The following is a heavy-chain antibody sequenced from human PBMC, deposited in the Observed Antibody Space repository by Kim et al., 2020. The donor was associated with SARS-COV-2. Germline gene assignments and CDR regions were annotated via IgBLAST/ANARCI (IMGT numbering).Heavy chain of an antibody. CDR2: ISSSSSYI. D-gene: IGHD3-10*01. V-gene: IGHV3-21*01. CDR1: GFTFSSYS. CDR3: ARVKPPVRGVCDY. Sequence: GGSLRLSCAASGFTFSSYSMNWVRQAPGKGLEWVSSISSSSSYIYYADSVKGRFTISRDNAKNSLYLQMNSLRAEDTAVYYCARVKPPVRGVCDYWGQGTLVTVSS. J-gene: IGHJ4*02.